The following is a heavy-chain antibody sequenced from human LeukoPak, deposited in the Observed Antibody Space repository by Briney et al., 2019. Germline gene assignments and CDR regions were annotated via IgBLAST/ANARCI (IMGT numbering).Heavy chain of an antibody. V-gene: IGHV3-13*01. CDR3: ARSYTTGWPPRDYYYYGLDV. Sequence: PGGSLRLSCAASGFTFTEYDMHWVRQPTGKGLEWVSSIGAAGDTCYPGSVKGRFTISRENAKNSLSLQMNSLRAGDTAVYYCARSYTTGWPPRDYYYYGLDVWGQGTTVTVSS. J-gene: IGHJ6*02. CDR2: IGAAGDT. CDR1: GFTFTEYD. D-gene: IGHD6-19*01.